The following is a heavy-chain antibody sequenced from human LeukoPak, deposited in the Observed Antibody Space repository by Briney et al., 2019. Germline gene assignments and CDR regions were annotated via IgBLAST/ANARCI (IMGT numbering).Heavy chain of an antibody. CDR2: IYSSGST. V-gene: IGHV4-39*01. J-gene: IGHJ4*02. CDR1: GVSISSSSYY. D-gene: IGHD1-14*01. Sequence: TSETLSLTCTVSGVSISSSSYYWGWIRQPPGKGLEWIGSIYSSGSTYYNPSLKSRLTISVDTSKNQFSLKLTSVTAADTAVYYCGRPYNHHQFTGFDYWGQGSLVTVSS. CDR3: GRPYNHHQFTGFDY.